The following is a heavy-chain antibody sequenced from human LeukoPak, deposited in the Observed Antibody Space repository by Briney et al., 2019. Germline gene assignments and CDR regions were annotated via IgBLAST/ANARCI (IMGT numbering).Heavy chain of an antibody. V-gene: IGHV3-23*01. CDR2: ITGSGAST. J-gene: IGHJ4*02. CDR1: GFTFKNYA. D-gene: IGHD3-22*01. Sequence: PGGSLRLSCTASGFTFKNYAMTWVRQAPGKGLEWVSAITGSGASTNYADSVKGRFTISRDNSKNTIYLQMNSLRVEDTAIYYCAKRSSISSGYFDFWGRGTLVTVSS. CDR3: AKRSSISSGYFDF.